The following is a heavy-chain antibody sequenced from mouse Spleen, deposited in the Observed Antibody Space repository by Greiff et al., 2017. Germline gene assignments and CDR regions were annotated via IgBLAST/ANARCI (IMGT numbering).Heavy chain of an antibody. CDR2: INPSSGYT. CDR1: GYTFTSYT. Sequence: QVQLKQSGAELARPGASVKMSCKASGYTFTSYTMHWVKQRPGQGLEWIGYINPSSGYTNYNQKFKDKATLTADKSSSTAYMQLSSLTSEDSAVYYCLYGNYVDYAMDYWGQGTSVTVSS. CDR3: LYGNYVDYAMDY. J-gene: IGHJ4*01. D-gene: IGHD2-1*01. V-gene: IGHV1-4*01.